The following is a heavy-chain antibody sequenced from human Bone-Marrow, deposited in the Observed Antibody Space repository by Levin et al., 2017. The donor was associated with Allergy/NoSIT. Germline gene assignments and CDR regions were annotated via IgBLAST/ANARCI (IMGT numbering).Heavy chain of an antibody. V-gene: IGHV2-5*02. CDR2: IYWDDDK. D-gene: IGHD3/OR15-3a*01. J-gene: IGHJ4*02. CDR1: GFSLSASGVG. CDR3: ARFWTGYRRADY. Sequence: SGPTLVKPTQTLTLTCTFSGFSLSASGVGVGWIRQPPGKAPEWLALIYWDDDKRYSPFLKSRLTITKDTSKSQVVLTMTNVDPVDTGTYYCARFWTGYRRADYWGQGTLVAVSA.